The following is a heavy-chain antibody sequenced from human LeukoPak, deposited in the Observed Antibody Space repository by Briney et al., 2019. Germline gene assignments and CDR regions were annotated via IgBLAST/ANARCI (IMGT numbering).Heavy chain of an antibody. CDR2: IRYDESNK. CDR3: AKDRHDGKDY. D-gene: IGHD4-23*01. CDR1: GFTVITND. Sequence: GGSLRLSCAASGFTVITNDMTWVRQALGKGLEWVAFIRYDESNKYYADSVKGRFTISRDNSKNTLYLQMNSLRTEDTGVYYCAKDRHDGKDYWGQGTLVTVSS. V-gene: IGHV3-30*02. J-gene: IGHJ4*02.